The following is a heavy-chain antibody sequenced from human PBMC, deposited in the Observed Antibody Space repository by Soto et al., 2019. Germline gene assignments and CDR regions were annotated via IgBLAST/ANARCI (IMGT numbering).Heavy chain of an antibody. CDR2: IYYSGST. V-gene: IGHV4-39*01. D-gene: IGHD2-15*01. CDR3: ARHTPAISISDH. CDR1: GGSISSSSYY. Sequence: QLQLQESGPGLVKPSETLSLTCTVSGGSISSSSYYWSWIRQPPGKGLEWIGSIYYSGSTYYNPSLKRRVTISVDTSKNQFSLTLSSVTAADTAVYYCARHTPAISISDHWGQGTLVTVSS. J-gene: IGHJ4*02.